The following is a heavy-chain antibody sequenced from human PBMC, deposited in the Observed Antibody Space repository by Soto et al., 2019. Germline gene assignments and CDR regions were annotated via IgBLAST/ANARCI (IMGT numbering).Heavy chain of an antibody. Sequence: ASVKVSCKASGYTFTSYSMHWVRQAPGQRLEWVGWFNIGNGNTEFSQKFQGRVTITRDTSASTDYMELSSLASEDTAVYYCARDSWGFDYWGQGTLVTVSS. J-gene: IGHJ4*02. CDR3: ARDSWGFDY. CDR1: GYTFTSYS. D-gene: IGHD7-27*01. CDR2: FNIGNGNT. V-gene: IGHV1-3*04.